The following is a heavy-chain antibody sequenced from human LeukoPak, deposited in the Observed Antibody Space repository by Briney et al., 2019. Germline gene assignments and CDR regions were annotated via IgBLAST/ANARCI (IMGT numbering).Heavy chain of an antibody. Sequence: GGSLRLSCAASGFTFSSYSMNWVRQARGKGLEGVSSLSSSSTYISYADSVRGRFTISRDNAKNSLYLQMNSLRADDTAVYYCARDLGYCSGGRCYSGEYYFDYWGQGTLVTVSS. CDR3: ARDLGYCSGGRCYSGEYYFDY. D-gene: IGHD2-15*01. CDR1: GFTFSSYS. CDR2: LSSSSTYI. J-gene: IGHJ4*02. V-gene: IGHV3-21*01.